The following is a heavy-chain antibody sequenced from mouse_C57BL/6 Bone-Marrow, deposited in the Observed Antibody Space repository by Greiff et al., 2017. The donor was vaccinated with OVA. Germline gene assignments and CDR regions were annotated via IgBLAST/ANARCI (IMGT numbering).Heavy chain of an antibody. CDR3: RAYDYDEGDY. CDR2: IYPGSGNT. J-gene: IGHJ2*01. V-gene: IGHV1-84*01. CDR1: GYTFTDYY. Sequence: QVQLQQSGPELVKPGASVKISCKASGYTFTDYYINWVKQRPGQGLEWIGLIYPGSGNTKYNEKFKGKATLTVDTSSSTAYMQLSSLTSEDSAVYFCRAYDYDEGDYWGQGTTLTVSS. D-gene: IGHD2-4*01.